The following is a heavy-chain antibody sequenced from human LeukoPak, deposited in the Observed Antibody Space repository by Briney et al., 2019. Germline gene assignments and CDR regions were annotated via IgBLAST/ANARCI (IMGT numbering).Heavy chain of an antibody. CDR3: ARLSGYCSGGSCYLIDY. J-gene: IGHJ4*02. CDR1: GYSFTDYW. V-gene: IGHV5-51*01. Sequence: GESLKISCKGSGYSFTDYWIGWVRQMPGKGLEWVGLIYPGESDTRYSPSFQGQVTISADKSISTAYLQWSSLKASDTAMYYCARLSGYCSGGSCYLIDYWGQGTLVTVSS. CDR2: IYPGESDT. D-gene: IGHD2-15*01.